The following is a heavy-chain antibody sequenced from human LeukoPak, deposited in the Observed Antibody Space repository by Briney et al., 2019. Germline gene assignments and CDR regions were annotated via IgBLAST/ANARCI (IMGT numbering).Heavy chain of an antibody. V-gene: IGHV4-31*03. J-gene: IGHJ4*02. D-gene: IGHD1-14*01. CDR1: GGSISSGGYY. CDR2: IYYSGST. Sequence: SETLSLTCTVSGGSISSGGYYWSWIRQHPGKGLEWIGYIYYSGSTYYNPSLKSRVTISVDTSKNQFSLKLSSVTAADTAVYYCAREPRDSGQNDYWGQGTLVTVSS. CDR3: AREPRDSGQNDY.